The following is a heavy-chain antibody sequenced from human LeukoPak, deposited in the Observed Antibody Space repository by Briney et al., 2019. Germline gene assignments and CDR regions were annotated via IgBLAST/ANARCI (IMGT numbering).Heavy chain of an antibody. CDR2: IYSSRTT. V-gene: IGHV4-59*01. J-gene: IGHJ5*02. D-gene: IGHD2-15*01. CDR3: VRSKSGAYGCFDP. Sequence: PSETLSLTCTVSGGSITSFYWCWSRPRPGQGLEWLGYIYSSRTTNYNPSLKSRVTISVDTSKNQFSPKVNSVTAADTAVYYCVRSKSGAYGCFDPWGQGTLVTVSS. CDR1: GGSITSFY.